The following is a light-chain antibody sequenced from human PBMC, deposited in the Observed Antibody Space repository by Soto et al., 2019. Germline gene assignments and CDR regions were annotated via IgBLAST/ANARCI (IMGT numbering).Light chain of an antibody. CDR1: SSNIGAGYD. Sequence: QLVLTQPPSVSGAPGQRVTISCTGSSSNIGAGYDVHWYQQLPGRAPKLLIYGNTNRPSRVPDRFSGSKSGTSASLAITGLQAEDEADYYCLSFDSSLSVVFGGGTKLTVL. V-gene: IGLV1-40*01. CDR2: GNT. J-gene: IGLJ2*01. CDR3: LSFDSSLSVV.